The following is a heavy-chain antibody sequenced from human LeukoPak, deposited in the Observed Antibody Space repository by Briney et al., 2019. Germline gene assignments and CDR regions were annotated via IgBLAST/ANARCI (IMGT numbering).Heavy chain of an antibody. CDR3: ARSISYYYYYYMDV. CDR1: GGSFSGYY. CDR2: INHSGSS. Sequence: SETLSLTCAVYGGSFSGYYWSWIRQPPGKGLEWTGEINHSGSSNYNPSLKSRVTISVDTSKNQFSLKLSSVTAADTAVYYCARSISYYYYYYMDVWGKGTTVTVSS. V-gene: IGHV4-34*01. J-gene: IGHJ6*03.